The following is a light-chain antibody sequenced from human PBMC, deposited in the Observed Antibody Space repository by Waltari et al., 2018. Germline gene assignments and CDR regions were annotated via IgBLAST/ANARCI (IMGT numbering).Light chain of an antibody. CDR3: SSYVDSNNIL. CDR2: EVN. V-gene: IGLV2-8*01. Sequence: QSALTQPPSASGSPGQSVTTPRTGVSSDGGGTTHVPWYQPPPGKAPKVLIYEVNNRPSGVPDRFSGSKSGNTASLTVSGLQAEDEASYYCSSYVDSNNILFGGGTKLTVL. J-gene: IGLJ2*01. CDR1: SSDGGGTTH.